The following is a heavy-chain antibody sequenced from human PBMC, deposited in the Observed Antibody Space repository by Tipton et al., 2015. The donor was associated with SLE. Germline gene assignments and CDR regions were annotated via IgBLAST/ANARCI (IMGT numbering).Heavy chain of an antibody. CDR3: ARGEVGTIAAAPIDYFDY. CDR2: IYHSGST. Sequence: TLSLTCAVSGYSISSGYYWGWIRQPPGKGLEWIGRIYHSGSTYYNPSLKSRVTISVDTSKNQFSLKLSSVTAADTAVYYCARGEVGTIAAAPIDYFDYWGQGTLVTVSS. D-gene: IGHD6-25*01. CDR1: GYSISSGYY. V-gene: IGHV4-38-2*01. J-gene: IGHJ4*02.